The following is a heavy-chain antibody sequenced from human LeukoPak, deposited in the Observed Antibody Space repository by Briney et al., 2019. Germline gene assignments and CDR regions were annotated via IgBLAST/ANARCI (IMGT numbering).Heavy chain of an antibody. CDR1: GGSISGGDYY. Sequence: KPSETLSLTCTVSGGSISGGDYYWSWIRQPPGKGLGWIGYIYYSGSTYYNPSLKSRVTISVDTSKNQFSLKLSSVTAADTAVYYCARATSYYGDYESYWYFDLWGRGTLVTVSS. CDR2: IYYSGST. J-gene: IGHJ2*01. V-gene: IGHV4-30-4*01. D-gene: IGHD4-17*01. CDR3: ARATSYYGDYESYWYFDL.